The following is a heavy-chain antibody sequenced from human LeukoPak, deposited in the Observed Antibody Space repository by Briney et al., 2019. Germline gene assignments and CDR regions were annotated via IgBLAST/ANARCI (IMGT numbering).Heavy chain of an antibody. J-gene: IGHJ4*02. CDR3: ARAPITIFGVVKNFDY. CDR1: GYTFTGYY. Sequence: ASVKVSCKASGYTFTGYYMHWVRQAPGQGLEWMGWINPNSGGTNYAQKFQGRVTMTRDTSISTAYMELSRLRSDDTAVYYCARAPITIFGVVKNFDYWGQGTLVTVSS. V-gene: IGHV1-2*02. D-gene: IGHD3-3*01. CDR2: INPNSGGT.